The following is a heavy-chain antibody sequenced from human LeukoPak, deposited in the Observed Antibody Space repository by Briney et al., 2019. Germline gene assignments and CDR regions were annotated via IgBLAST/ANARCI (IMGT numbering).Heavy chain of an antibody. CDR3: ARAAHSGRSSRYFDH. CDR2: ISSAGGTI. Sequence: GGSLRLSCTASGFTFDDYYMSWIRQAPGKGLEWLSYISSAGGTIYYADSLKGRLTISRDNAKNSLYLQINSLRAEDTAVYYCARAAHSGRSSRYFDHWGQETLVTVSS. J-gene: IGHJ4*02. CDR1: GFTFDDYY. V-gene: IGHV3-11*01. D-gene: IGHD6-19*01.